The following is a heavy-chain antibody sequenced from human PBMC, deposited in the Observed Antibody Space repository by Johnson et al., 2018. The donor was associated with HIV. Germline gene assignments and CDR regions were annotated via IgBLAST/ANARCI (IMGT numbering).Heavy chain of an antibody. D-gene: IGHD5-24*01. Sequence: VQLVESGGGLVQPGRSLRLSCAASGFTFDDYAMHWVRQAPGKGLEWVSGISWNSGSIGYADSVKGRFTISRDNSKNTLYLQMNSLRAEDTAVYYCAKDEGDGYRHDAFDIWGQGTMVTVSS. CDR1: GFTFDDYA. J-gene: IGHJ3*02. CDR2: ISWNSGSI. V-gene: IGHV3-9*01. CDR3: AKDEGDGYRHDAFDI.